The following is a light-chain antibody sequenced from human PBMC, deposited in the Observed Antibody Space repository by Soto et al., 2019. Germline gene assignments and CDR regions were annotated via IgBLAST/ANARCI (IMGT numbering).Light chain of an antibody. CDR1: ENIYTN. Sequence: IVRRQTPATLSVSPGERATLSCRASENIYTNLAWYQQKLGQAPRLLFYGASTRATGLPARFSGTGSGTEFTLTINSLQAEDSAVYYCQQYYNWPRTFCQGTRLEI. V-gene: IGKV3-15*01. CDR2: GAS. J-gene: IGKJ5*01. CDR3: QQYYNWPRT.